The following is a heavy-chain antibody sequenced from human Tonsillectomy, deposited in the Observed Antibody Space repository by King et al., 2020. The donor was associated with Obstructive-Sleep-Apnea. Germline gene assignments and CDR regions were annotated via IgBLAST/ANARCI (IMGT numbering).Heavy chain of an antibody. Sequence: VQLVESGGGVVQPGRSLRLSCAASGFTFSNYAMHWVRQAPGKGLEWVAVISYDGSDTYQADSLKGRFTISRDNSKNTLYLQMNSLRAEDTAVYYCARDIRPKSGRPSPDSGDYEGSGYFFDYWGQGTLVTVSS. J-gene: IGHJ4*02. CDR3: ARDIRPKSGRPSPDSGDYEGSGYFFDY. CDR2: ISYDGSDT. V-gene: IGHV3-30*04. D-gene: IGHD4-17*01. CDR1: GFTFSNYA.